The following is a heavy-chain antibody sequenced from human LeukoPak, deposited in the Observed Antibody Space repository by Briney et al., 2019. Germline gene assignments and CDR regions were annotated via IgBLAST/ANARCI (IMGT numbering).Heavy chain of an antibody. D-gene: IGHD5-18*01. CDR1: GFIFTNHP. V-gene: IGHV3-23*01. Sequence: GSLRLSCAASGFIFTNHPIIWFRKAPGKGLQWVSVISGGGRTTEYADSVKGRLTISRENSQNTVSLQMNSLRVEDTGIYYCAKNFMVKRYTDSWGQGNQATVSS. J-gene: IGHJ4*02. CDR3: AKNFMVKRYTDS. CDR2: ISGGGRTT.